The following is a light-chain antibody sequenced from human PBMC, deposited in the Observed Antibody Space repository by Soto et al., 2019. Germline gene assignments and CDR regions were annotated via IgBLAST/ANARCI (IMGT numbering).Light chain of an antibody. J-gene: IGLJ1*01. CDR2: DVS. V-gene: IGLV2-11*01. CDR1: SSDVGSSNF. CDR3: CSYAGSYTPWV. Sequence: QSALTQPASVSGSPGQSITISCTGTSSDVGSSNFVSWYQQHPGKAPKLMIYDVSKRPSGVPDRFSGSKSGNTASLTISGLQAEDEADYYCCSYAGSYTPWVFGTGTKLTVL.